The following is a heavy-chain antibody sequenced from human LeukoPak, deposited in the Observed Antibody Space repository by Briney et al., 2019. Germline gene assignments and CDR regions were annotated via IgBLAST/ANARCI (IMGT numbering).Heavy chain of an antibody. J-gene: IGHJ5*02. V-gene: IGHV4-39*01. CDR1: GGSISSNSYF. Sequence: PWETLSLTCNVSGGSISSNSYFWGWIRRPPGKGLEWIGSIRYSGTTYYHPSLKSRVTLSVNTSKNQFSLNLSSLTAADTAVYYYATSDTVSTYNWFDPWGQGTLVPVS. CDR2: IRYSGTT. CDR3: ATSDTVSTYNWFDP. D-gene: IGHD5/OR15-5a*01.